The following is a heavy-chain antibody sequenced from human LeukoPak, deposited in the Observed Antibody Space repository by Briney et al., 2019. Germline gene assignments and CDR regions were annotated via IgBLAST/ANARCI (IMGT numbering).Heavy chain of an antibody. D-gene: IGHD1-20*01. CDR1: GYTFTTYW. J-gene: IGHJ3*02. CDR2: IYPGDSDA. CDR3: ARRPITGSASGTFDI. Sequence: RGESLKISCQGSGYTFTTYWIGWVRQKPGKGLECMGIIYPGDSDARYSPSFQGQVTMSADKSITTAYLQWSSLKASDTAMYFCARRPITGSASGTFDIWGLGTLVIVSS. V-gene: IGHV5-51*01.